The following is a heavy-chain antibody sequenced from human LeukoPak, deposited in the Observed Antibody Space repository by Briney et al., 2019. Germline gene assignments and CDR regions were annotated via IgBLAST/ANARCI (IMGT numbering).Heavy chain of an antibody. CDR1: GFTFSSYS. D-gene: IGHD1-26*01. V-gene: IGHV3-48*01. Sequence: GGSLRLSCAASGFTFSSYSMNWVRQAPGKGLEWVSYISSSSSTIYYADSVKGRFTISRDNAKNTLYLQMNSLRAEDTAVYYCAKEGGSPTYYYYYMDVWGKGTTVTVSS. CDR2: ISSSSSTI. CDR3: AKEGGSPTYYYYYMDV. J-gene: IGHJ6*03.